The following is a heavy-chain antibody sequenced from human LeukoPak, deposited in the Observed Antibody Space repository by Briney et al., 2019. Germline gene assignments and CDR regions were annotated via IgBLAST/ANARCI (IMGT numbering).Heavy chain of an antibody. V-gene: IGHV3-30*18. J-gene: IGHJ4*02. Sequence: GGSLRLSCAASGFTFSSYGMHWVRQAPGKGLEWVAVISYDGSNKYYADSVKGRFTISRDNSKNTLYLQMNSLRAEDTAVYYCAKDSYSGYEGYWGQGTLVTVSS. CDR2: ISYDGSNK. D-gene: IGHD5-12*01. CDR3: AKDSYSGYEGY. CDR1: GFTFSSYG.